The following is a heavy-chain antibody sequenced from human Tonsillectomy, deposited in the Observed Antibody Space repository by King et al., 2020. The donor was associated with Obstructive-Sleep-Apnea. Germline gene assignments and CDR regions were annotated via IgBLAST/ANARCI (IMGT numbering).Heavy chain of an antibody. Sequence: VQLVESGGGLVKPGGSLRLSCAASGFTFSSYSMNWVRQAPGKGLEWVSSISSSINYIYYADSVKGRFTISRDNAKNSLYLQMNSLRADDTAVYYFARANGSGSYWHWGQGTLVTVSS. CDR3: ARANGSGSYWH. CDR1: GFTFSSYS. D-gene: IGHD3-10*01. CDR2: ISSSINYI. J-gene: IGHJ4*02. V-gene: IGHV3-21*01.